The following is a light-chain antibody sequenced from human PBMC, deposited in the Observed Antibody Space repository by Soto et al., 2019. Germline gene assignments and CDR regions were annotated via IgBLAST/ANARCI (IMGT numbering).Light chain of an antibody. CDR2: AAS. CDR1: QTISSSY. Sequence: EIVLTQSPGTLSLSPGERVTLSCRASQTISSSYLAWYQQKPGQAPRLLIYAASSRATGIPDRFSGSGSGTDFPLTISRLEPEDLAVYYCQQYGNSPPFTFGPGTKVDIK. CDR3: QQYGNSPPFT. V-gene: IGKV3-20*01. J-gene: IGKJ3*01.